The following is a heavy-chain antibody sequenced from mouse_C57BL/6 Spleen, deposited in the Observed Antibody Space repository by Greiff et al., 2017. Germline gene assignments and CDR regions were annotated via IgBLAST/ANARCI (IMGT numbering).Heavy chain of an antibody. Sequence: VQLQQSGAELVKPGASVKLSCKASGYTFTSYWMHWVKQRPGQGLEWIGMIHPNSGSTNYNEKFKSKATLTVDKSSSTAYMQLSSLTSEDSAVYYCARDYYDPFAYWGQGTLVTVSA. D-gene: IGHD1-1*01. CDR2: IHPNSGST. CDR3: ARDYYDPFAY. V-gene: IGHV1-64*01. CDR1: GYTFTSYW. J-gene: IGHJ3*01.